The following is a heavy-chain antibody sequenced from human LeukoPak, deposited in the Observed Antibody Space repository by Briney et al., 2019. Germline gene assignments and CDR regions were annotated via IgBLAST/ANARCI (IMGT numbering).Heavy chain of an antibody. D-gene: IGHD6-19*01. J-gene: IGHJ4*02. Sequence: GGSLRLSCAASGFTFNSYGMHWVRQAPGKGLGWVAFIQYAGSDKYYTDSVKGRFTISRDNSKNTLYLQMNSLRVEDTAVYYCARSSGWLIDSWGQGTLVTVSS. CDR1: GFTFNSYG. CDR3: ARSSGWLIDS. V-gene: IGHV3-30*02. CDR2: IQYAGSDK.